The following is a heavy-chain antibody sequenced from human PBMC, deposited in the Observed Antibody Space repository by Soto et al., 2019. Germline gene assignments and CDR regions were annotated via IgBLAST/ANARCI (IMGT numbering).Heavy chain of an antibody. D-gene: IGHD6-19*01. J-gene: IGHJ6*02. CDR3: AREGQWLVRLGGVQYHGMDV. CDR1: GGTFSSSA. Sequence: QVQLVQSGAEVKKPGSSVKVSCKASGGTFSSSAISWVRQAPGQGLEWMGGIIPIFGTANYAQKFQGRVTITADASAYTADMELSSLTSEDTAIYFCAREGQWLVRLGGVQYHGMDVWGQGTTVTVSS. CDR2: IIPIFGTA. V-gene: IGHV1-69*01.